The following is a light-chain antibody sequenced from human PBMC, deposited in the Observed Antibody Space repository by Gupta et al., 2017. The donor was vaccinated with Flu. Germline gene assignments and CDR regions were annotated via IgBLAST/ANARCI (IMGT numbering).Light chain of an antibody. J-gene: IGKJ1*01. CDR1: QSLLHSDTKTY. CDR2: AAS. V-gene: IGKV2D-29*01. Sequence: DIMMTQTPLSLSVTPGQPASISCRSSQSLLHSDTKTYLYWYLQRPGQPPPLLVYAASNRFYGVPDRFSGRGSGTNFILKISRGEAEDVGVYYCRQRIHFPWTFGQGTKVEIK. CDR3: RQRIHFPWT.